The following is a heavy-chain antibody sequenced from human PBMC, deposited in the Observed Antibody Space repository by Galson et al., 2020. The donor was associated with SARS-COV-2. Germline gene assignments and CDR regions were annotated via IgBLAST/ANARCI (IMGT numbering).Heavy chain of an antibody. CDR1: GFTVGANY. CDR2: IYNDGRT. V-gene: IGHV3-53*01. D-gene: IGHD3-10*01. Sequence: GESLKISCAVSGFTVGANYMSWVRQAPGKGLEWVSVIYNDGRTFYADSVKGRFTISRDKSMNTLFLQMNSLRVEDAAVYYCARDPRGDWFFDLWGRGTLVSVSS. CDR3: ARDPRGDWFFDL. J-gene: IGHJ2*01.